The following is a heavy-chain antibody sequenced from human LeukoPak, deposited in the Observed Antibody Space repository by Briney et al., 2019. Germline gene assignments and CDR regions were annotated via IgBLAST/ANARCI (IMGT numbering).Heavy chain of an antibody. D-gene: IGHD5-12*01. Sequence: ASVKVSCKASGYTFTTYDINWVRQATGQGLEWMGWVIPNSGSTGYAQNLQGRVTMTTNTSISTAYMELSSLRSEDTAVYYCASYSGYGKWGQGTLVTVSS. J-gene: IGHJ1*01. CDR2: VIPNSGST. CDR3: ASYSGYGK. V-gene: IGHV1-8*01. CDR1: GYTFTTYD.